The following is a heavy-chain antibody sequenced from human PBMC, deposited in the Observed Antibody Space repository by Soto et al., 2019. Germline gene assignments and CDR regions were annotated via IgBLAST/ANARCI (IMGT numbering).Heavy chain of an antibody. D-gene: IGHD5-18*01. CDR1: GYTLTELS. J-gene: IGHJ5*02. Sequence: RASVKVSCKVSGYTLTELSMHWVRQAPGKGLEWMGGFDPEGGETIYAQKFQGRVTMTEDTSTDTAYMELSSLRSEDTAVYYCATVHLRYGYPSWFDPWGQGTLVTVSS. V-gene: IGHV1-24*01. CDR3: ATVHLRYGYPSWFDP. CDR2: FDPEGGET.